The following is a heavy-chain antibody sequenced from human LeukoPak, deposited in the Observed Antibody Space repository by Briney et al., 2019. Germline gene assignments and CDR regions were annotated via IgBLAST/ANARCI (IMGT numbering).Heavy chain of an antibody. V-gene: IGHV3-30*18. J-gene: IGHJ4*02. D-gene: IGHD5-18*01. CDR1: GFTFSSYG. CDR3: AKGEAAYSYGPFDS. CDR2: VSYHGRDK. Sequence: GRSLRLSCAASGFTFSSYGMHWVRQAPGKGLEWVAVVSYHGRDKYYADSVKGRFTISRDNSKNTLYLEVNSLRAEDTAVYYCAKGEAAYSYGPFDSWGQGTLVTVSS.